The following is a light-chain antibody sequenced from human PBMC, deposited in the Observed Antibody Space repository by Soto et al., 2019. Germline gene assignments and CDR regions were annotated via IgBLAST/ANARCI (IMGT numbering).Light chain of an antibody. CDR2: EGS. Sequence: QSALTQPASVSGSPGQSITISCTGTISDVGYFNLVSWYQQHPDKAPKLMIYEGSKRPSGVSNRFSGSQSGNTASLTISGLQAEDEADYYCCSYAGTLLFGGGTKVTVL. J-gene: IGLJ2*01. CDR1: ISDVGYFNL. CDR3: CSYAGTLL. V-gene: IGLV2-23*01.